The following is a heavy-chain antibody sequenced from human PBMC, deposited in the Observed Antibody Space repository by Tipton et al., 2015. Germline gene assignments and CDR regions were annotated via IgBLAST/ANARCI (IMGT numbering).Heavy chain of an antibody. CDR1: GFTFSSYA. J-gene: IGHJ4*02. CDR3: VKSPDYYGSGSDPDY. Sequence: SLRLSCAASGFTFSSYAMSWVRQAPGKGLEWVSSISGTGVRTHHADSVKGRFTISRDNSKNTLYLQMNSLRAEDTAVYYCVKSPDYYGSGSDPDYWGQGTLVTVSS. D-gene: IGHD3-10*01. V-gene: IGHV3-23*01. CDR2: ISGTGVRT.